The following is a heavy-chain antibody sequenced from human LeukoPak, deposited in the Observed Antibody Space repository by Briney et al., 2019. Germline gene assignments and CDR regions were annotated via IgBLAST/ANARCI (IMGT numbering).Heavy chain of an antibody. J-gene: IGHJ4*02. V-gene: IGHV3-30*02. CDR2: IRYDGSNK. CDR3: AKERDTAMVTIDY. CDR1: GFTFSSYG. Sequence: GGTLRLSCAASGFTFSSYGMHWVRQAPGKGLEWVAFIRYDGSNKYYADSVKGRFTISRDNSKNTLYLQMNSLRAEDTAVYYCAKERDTAMVTIDYWGQGTLVTVSS. D-gene: IGHD5-18*01.